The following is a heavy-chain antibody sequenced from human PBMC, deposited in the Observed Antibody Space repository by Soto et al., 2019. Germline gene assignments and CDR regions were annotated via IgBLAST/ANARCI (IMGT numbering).Heavy chain of an antibody. CDR1: GGSISSGGYY. CDR2: IYYSGST. D-gene: IGHD3-10*01. V-gene: IGHV4-31*03. J-gene: IGHJ5*02. Sequence: QVQLQESGPGLVKPSQTLSLTCTVSGGSISSGGYYWSWIRQHPGKGLEWIGYIYYSGSTYNHPSLKSRVTISVDTSKNQFSLKLSSVTAADTAVYYCARDHGVTPYGSGSYYRGYNWFDPWGQGTLVTVSS. CDR3: ARDHGVTPYGSGSYYRGYNWFDP.